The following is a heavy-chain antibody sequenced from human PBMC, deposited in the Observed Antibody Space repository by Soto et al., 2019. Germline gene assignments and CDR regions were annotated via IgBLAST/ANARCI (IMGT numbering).Heavy chain of an antibody. V-gene: IGHV1-2*04. D-gene: IGHD3-9*01. Sequence: ASVKVSCKASGYTFTGYYMHWVRQAPGQGLEWMGWINPNSGGTNYAQKFQGWVTMTRDTSISTAYMELSRLRSDDTAVYYCARKQRYFDWFNGYYYGMNVWGKGTTVT. CDR1: GYTFTGYY. J-gene: IGHJ6*04. CDR3: ARKQRYFDWFNGYYYGMNV. CDR2: INPNSGGT.